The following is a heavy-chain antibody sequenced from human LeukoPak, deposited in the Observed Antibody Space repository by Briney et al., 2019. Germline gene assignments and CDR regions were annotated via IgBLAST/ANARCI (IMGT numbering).Heavy chain of an antibody. J-gene: IGHJ4*02. CDR3: ARAFDYGDPSPFDY. Sequence: SETLSLTCTVSGGSISSSSYYWGWIRQPPGKGLEWIGSIYYSGSTYYNPSLKSRVTISVDRSKNQFSLKLSSVTAADMAVYYCARAFDYGDPSPFDYWGQGTLVTVSS. CDR2: IYYSGST. CDR1: GGSISSSSYY. D-gene: IGHD4-17*01. V-gene: IGHV4-39*07.